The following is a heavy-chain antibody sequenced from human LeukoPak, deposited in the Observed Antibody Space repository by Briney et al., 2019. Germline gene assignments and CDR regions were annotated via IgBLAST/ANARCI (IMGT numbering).Heavy chain of an antibody. Sequence: SETLSLTCTVSGGSISSSSYYWAWIRQPPGKGLEWIGSIHYSGSTYYNPSLQSRVTISIDTSKNQFSLKLRFVTAADTAVYYCAGTTEGGYTYGYFYYYYMDVWGKGTTVTISS. CDR1: GGSISSSSYY. D-gene: IGHD5-18*01. CDR2: IHYSGST. J-gene: IGHJ6*03. CDR3: AGTTEGGYTYGYFYYYYMDV. V-gene: IGHV4-39*07.